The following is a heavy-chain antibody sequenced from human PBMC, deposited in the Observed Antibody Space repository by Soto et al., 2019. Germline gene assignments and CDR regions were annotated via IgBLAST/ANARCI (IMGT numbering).Heavy chain of an antibody. J-gene: IGHJ4*02. D-gene: IGHD3-16*01. CDR3: ASADYVGGSPIPDY. CDR2: ISAYNGNT. Sequence: QVQLVQSGAEVKKPGASVKVSCKASGYTFTSYGISWVRPAPGQGLEWMGWISAYNGNTNYAQKLQGRVTMTTDTTPSRAYMELRSLRPDDTAVYSCASADYVGGSPIPDYWGQGTLVTVSS. CDR1: GYTFTSYG. V-gene: IGHV1-18*01.